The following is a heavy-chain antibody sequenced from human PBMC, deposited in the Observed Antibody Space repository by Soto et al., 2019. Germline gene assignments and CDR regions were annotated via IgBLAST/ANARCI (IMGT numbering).Heavy chain of an antibody. CDR1: GGSISSSSYY. Sequence: QLQLQESGPGLVKPSETLSLTCTVSGGSISSSSYYWGWIRQPPGKGLEWIGSIYYSGSTYYNPSLKSRVTISVDTSKNQFSLKLSSVTAADTAVYYCARAQWLENPYYGMDVWGQGTTVTVSS. J-gene: IGHJ6*02. CDR2: IYYSGST. D-gene: IGHD6-19*01. V-gene: IGHV4-39*01. CDR3: ARAQWLENPYYGMDV.